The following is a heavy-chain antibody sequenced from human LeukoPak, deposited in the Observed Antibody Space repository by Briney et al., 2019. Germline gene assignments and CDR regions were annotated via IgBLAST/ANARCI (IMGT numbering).Heavy chain of an antibody. CDR2: IVVGSGNT. CDR3: AAPIIEMATAYPDAFDI. J-gene: IGHJ3*02. V-gene: IGHV1-58*02. CDR1: GFSFTTSG. Sequence: GASVKVSCKASGFSFTTSGISWVRQVPGQGLEWIGWIVVGSGNTNYAQKFQERVTITRDMSTSTAYMELSSLRSEDTAVYYCAAPIIEMATAYPDAFDIWGQGTMVTVSS. D-gene: IGHD5-24*01.